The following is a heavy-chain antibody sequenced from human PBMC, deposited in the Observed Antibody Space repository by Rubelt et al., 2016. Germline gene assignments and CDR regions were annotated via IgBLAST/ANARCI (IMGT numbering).Heavy chain of an antibody. CDR2: IYPGDSDT. V-gene: IGHV5-51*01. J-gene: IGHJ5*02. CDR1: FTSYW. D-gene: IGHD3-16*01. CDR3: ARLGLGEFSPNWFDP. Sequence: FTSYWIGWVRQMPGKGLEWMGIIYPGDSDTRYSPSFKGQVTISADKSISTAYLQWSSLKASDTAMYYCARLGLGEFSPNWFDPWGQGTLVTVSS.